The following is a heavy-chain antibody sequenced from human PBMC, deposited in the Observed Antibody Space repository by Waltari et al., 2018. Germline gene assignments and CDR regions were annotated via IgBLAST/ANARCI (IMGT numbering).Heavy chain of an antibody. J-gene: IGHJ4*02. Sequence: QVQLQESGPGLVKPSETLSLTCTVSGYSISSGYYWGWIRQPPGKGLEWIGSIYHSGSTYYNPSLKSRVTISVDTSKSHFSLKLSSLTSAATAVYYCARAPASSGYQPYFDYWGQGTLVTVSS. D-gene: IGHD3-22*01. CDR3: ARAPASSGYQPYFDY. CDR1: GYSISSGYY. CDR2: IYHSGST. V-gene: IGHV4-38-2*02.